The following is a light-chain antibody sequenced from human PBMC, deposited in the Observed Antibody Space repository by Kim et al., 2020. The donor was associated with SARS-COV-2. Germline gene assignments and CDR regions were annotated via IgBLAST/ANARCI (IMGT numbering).Light chain of an antibody. CDR1: SGHSNYA. V-gene: IGLV4-69*01. J-gene: IGLJ3*02. CDR2: VNSDGSH. CDR3: QTWGSGSDV. Sequence: ASAKLTCTLSSGHSNYAIAWHQQQPQKGPRFLMKVNSDGSHNKGDGIPDRFSGSSSGAERHLTISSLQSEDEADYYCQTWGSGSDVFGGGTQLTVL.